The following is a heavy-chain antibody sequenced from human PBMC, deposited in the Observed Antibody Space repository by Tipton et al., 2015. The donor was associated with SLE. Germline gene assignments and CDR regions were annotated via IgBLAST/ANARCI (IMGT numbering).Heavy chain of an antibody. V-gene: IGHV3-30*19. CDR2: ISYDGSNK. CDR1: GFTFSSYG. CDR3: ARDSYYYDSSAPCGP. J-gene: IGHJ5*02. Sequence: SLRLSCAASGFTFSSYGMHWVRQAPGKGLEWVAVISYDGSNKYYADSVKGRFTISRDNSKNTLYLQMNSLRAEDTAVYYCARDSYYYDSSAPCGPWGQGTLVTVSS. D-gene: IGHD3-22*01.